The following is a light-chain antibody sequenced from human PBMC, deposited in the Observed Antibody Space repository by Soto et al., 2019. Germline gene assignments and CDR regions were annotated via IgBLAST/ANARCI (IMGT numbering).Light chain of an antibody. CDR2: GTS. CDR1: QSVSTN. CDR3: QQYNSWPPLT. J-gene: IGKJ4*01. Sequence: EMVMTQSPATLSVSPGERATLSCRASQSVSTNLAWYQQKPGQAPRLLIYGTSTRATGVPARFXGSGSGTXXXXXXXXLXSXDFAVYYCQQYNSWPPLTFGGGTKVEIK. V-gene: IGKV3-15*01.